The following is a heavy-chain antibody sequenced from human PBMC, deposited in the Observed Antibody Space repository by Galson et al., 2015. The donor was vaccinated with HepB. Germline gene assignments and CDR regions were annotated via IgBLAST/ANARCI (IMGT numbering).Heavy chain of an antibody. J-gene: IGHJ4*02. V-gene: IGHV4-39*07. D-gene: IGHD3-16*01. CDR2: VYHSGST. CDR3: ARGSEDNVWAMDH. Sequence: SETLSLTCTVSGGSITSSSFYWGWIRQPPGKGLEWIGNVYHSGSTYQNPSLKSRITISLDSSRRQFSLRLTSVTASDTAVYFCARGSEDNVWAMDHWAQGTLVTV. CDR1: GGSITSSSFY.